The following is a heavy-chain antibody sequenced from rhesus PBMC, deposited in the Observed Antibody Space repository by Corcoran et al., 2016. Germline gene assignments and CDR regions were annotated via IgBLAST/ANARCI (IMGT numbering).Heavy chain of an antibody. Sequence: QVQLQESGPGLVKPSETLSLTCAVSGVSFNNYWWTWVRQPPGKGLEWIGGINGNSGSTNCRSDLKGRVTISQHASKGQFSLRLTSVTAADTAIYYCARPWEGMDVWGRGLLVTVSS. CDR1: GVSFNNYW. CDR3: ARPWEGMDV. J-gene: IGHJ5-2*02. D-gene: IGHD1-44*02. V-gene: IGHV4-80*01. CDR2: INGNSGST.